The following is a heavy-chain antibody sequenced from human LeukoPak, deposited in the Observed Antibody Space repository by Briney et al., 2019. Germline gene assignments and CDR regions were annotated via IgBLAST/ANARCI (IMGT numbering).Heavy chain of an antibody. CDR1: GFSFPSHT. D-gene: IGHD4-23*01. CDR3: ARDRGKDAPMDV. CDR2: ISSSSSTI. V-gene: IGHV3-48*01. J-gene: IGHJ6*02. Sequence: GGSLRLSCAASGFSFPSHTLNWVRQAPGKGLEWVSYISSSSSTIYYADFVRGRFTISRDNSKNTLYLQMNSLRAEDTAAYFCARDRGKDAPMDVWGQGTTVTVSS.